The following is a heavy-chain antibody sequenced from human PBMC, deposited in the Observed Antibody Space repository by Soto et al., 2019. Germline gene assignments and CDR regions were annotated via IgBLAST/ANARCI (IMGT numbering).Heavy chain of an antibody. CDR3: ARGYYGSGCYPLDY. CDR2: ISGSGGST. J-gene: IGHJ4*02. Sequence: EVQLLESGGGLVQPGGSLRLSCAASGFTFSSYAMSWVRQAPGKGLEWVSAISGSGGSTYYADSVKGRFTISRDNSKNTLYLQMNSLRAEDTAVYYCARGYYGSGCYPLDYWGQGTLVTVSS. V-gene: IGHV3-23*01. CDR1: GFTFSSYA. D-gene: IGHD3-10*01.